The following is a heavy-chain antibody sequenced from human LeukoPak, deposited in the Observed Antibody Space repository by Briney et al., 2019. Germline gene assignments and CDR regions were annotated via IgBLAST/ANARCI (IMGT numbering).Heavy chain of an antibody. J-gene: IGHJ4*02. CDR3: ARVTLNSGSPVIDY. CDR1: GGSISSYY. V-gene: IGHV4-59*01. Sequence: PSETLSLTCTVSGGSISSYYWSWIRQPPGKGLEWIGYIYYSGSTNYNPSLKSRVTISVDTSKNQFSLKLSSVTAAGTAVHYCARVTLNSGSPVIDYWGQGTLVTVSS. CDR2: IYYSGST. D-gene: IGHD1-1*01.